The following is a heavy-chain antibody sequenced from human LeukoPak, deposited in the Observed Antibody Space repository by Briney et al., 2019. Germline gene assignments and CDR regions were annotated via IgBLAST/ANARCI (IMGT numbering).Heavy chain of an antibody. CDR3: ARVVPVHEYYHSYMDV. CDR2: LTRGSSNI. CDR1: GFPFMTYA. D-gene: IGHD1-1*01. Sequence: GGSLRLSCEASGFPFMTYAMNWVRQSPGKGLEWVAFLTRGSSNIQYAESVKGRFTISRDNGKDSLFLQMNSLRAEDTAVYYCARVVPVHEYYHSYMDVWGKGTALTVSS. V-gene: IGHV3-48*01. J-gene: IGHJ6*03.